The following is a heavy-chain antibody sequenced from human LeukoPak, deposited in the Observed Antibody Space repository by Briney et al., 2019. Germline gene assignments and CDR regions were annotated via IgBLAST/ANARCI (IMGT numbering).Heavy chain of an antibody. CDR2: IYYSGST. D-gene: IGHD6-19*01. J-gene: IGHJ4*02. CDR1: GYSISSGYY. V-gene: IGHV4-38-2*02. Sequence: SETLSLTCTVSGYSISSGYYWGWIRQPPGKGLEWIGSIYYSGSTYYNPSLKSRVTISVDTSKNQFSLKLSSVTAADTAVYYCARNSIAVAGTGALDYWGQGTLVTVSS. CDR3: ARNSIAVAGTGALDY.